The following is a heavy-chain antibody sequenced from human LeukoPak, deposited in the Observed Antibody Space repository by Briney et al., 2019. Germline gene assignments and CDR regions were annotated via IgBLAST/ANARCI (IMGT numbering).Heavy chain of an antibody. CDR2: ISGSGGST. J-gene: IGHJ6*02. CDR3: ARTLFGSSSWTVRWYYHYGMDV. D-gene: IGHD6-13*01. CDR1: GFTFSSYA. V-gene: IGHV3-23*01. Sequence: GGSLRLSCAASGFTFSSYAMSWVRQAPGKGLEWVSAISGSGGSTYYAGSVKGRFTISRDNSKNTLYLQMNSLRAEDTAVYYCARTLFGSSSWTVRWYYHYGMDVWGQGTTVTVSS.